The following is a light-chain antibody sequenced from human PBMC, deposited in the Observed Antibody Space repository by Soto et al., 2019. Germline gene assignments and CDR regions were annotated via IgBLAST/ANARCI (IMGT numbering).Light chain of an antibody. Sequence: QSVLTQPASVSASPGQSITISCTGTSSDVGGYAFVSWYQQHPGEVPKLLIYEVFNRPSGVSNRFSGSKSGNSASLTISGLQIEDEADYYCTSFTSSGTWVFGGGTKLTVL. J-gene: IGLJ3*02. V-gene: IGLV2-14*03. CDR2: EVF. CDR3: TSFTSSGTWV. CDR1: SSDVGGYAF.